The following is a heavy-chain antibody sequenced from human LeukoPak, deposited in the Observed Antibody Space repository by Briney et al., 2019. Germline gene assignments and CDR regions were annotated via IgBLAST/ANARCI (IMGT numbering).Heavy chain of an antibody. CDR1: GFRFNTFW. CDR2: IKQDGSET. V-gene: IGHV3-7*01. CDR3: VREGFYFFDF. Sequence: PGGSLRLSCAASGFRFNTFWLSWVRQVPGKGLEWVANIKQDGSETTYADSVRGRFTISRDNAKDSVYLQMNSLRAEDSATYYCVREGFYFFDFWGQGTLVTVSS. J-gene: IGHJ4*01.